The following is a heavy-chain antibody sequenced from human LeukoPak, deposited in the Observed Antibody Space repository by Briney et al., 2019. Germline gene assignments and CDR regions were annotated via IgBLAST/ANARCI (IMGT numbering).Heavy chain of an antibody. CDR2: INAGNGNT. CDR1: GYTFTIDI. D-gene: IGHD1-1*01. J-gene: IGHJ4*02. V-gene: IGHV1-3*01. CDR3: ARVRPGTTCGY. Sequence: GASVTVSFMASGYTFTIDIMYWVRQAPGQRREWMGWINAGNGNTKYSQKFQGRVTITRDTSASTAYMELSSLRSEETALYYCARVRPGTTCGYWGEGTLVTVSS.